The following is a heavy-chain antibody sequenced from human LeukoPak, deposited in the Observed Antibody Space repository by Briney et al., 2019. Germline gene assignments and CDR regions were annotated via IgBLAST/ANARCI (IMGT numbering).Heavy chain of an antibody. V-gene: IGHV3-48*04. CDR2: ISSSGSTI. Sequence: GGSLRLSCAASGFAFSNYNMNWVRQAPGKGLEWVSYISSSGSTIYYADSVKGRFTISKDNAKNSLYLQMNSLRAEDTAVYYRARPAGTANFDYWGQGTLVTVSS. CDR1: GFAFSNYN. D-gene: IGHD6-19*01. J-gene: IGHJ4*02. CDR3: ARPAGTANFDY.